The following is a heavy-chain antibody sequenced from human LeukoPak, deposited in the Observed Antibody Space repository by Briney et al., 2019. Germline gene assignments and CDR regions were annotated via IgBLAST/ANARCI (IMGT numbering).Heavy chain of an antibody. CDR1: GGTFSSYA. V-gene: IGHV1-69*13. CDR2: IIPIFGTA. CDR3: ASPYDSSGYHGRTAHWYFDL. Sequence: GASVKVSCKASGGTFSSYAISWVRQAPGQGLEWMGGIIPIFGTANYAQKFQGRVTITADESTSTAYMELSSLRSEDTAVYYCASPYDSSGYHGRTAHWYFDLWGRGTLVTVSS. D-gene: IGHD3-22*01. J-gene: IGHJ2*01.